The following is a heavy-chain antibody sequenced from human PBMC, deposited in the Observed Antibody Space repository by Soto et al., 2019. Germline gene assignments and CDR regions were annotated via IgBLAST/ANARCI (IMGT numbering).Heavy chain of an antibody. CDR3: ARDGGYCTNGVCFLSNWFDP. D-gene: IGHD2-8*01. V-gene: IGHV3-33*01. CDR2: IWYDGSNK. Sequence: GGSLRLSCAASGFTFSSYGMHWVRQAPGKGLGWVAVIWYDGSNKYYADSVKGRFTISRDNSKNTLYLQMNSLRAEDTAVYYCARDGGYCTNGVCFLSNWFDPWGQGTLVTVS. CDR1: GFTFSSYG. J-gene: IGHJ5*02.